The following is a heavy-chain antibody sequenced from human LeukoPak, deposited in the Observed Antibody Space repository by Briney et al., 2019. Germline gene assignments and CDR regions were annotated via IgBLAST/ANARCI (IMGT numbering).Heavy chain of an antibody. CDR2: IYYSGST. CDR1: GGSISSSSNY. V-gene: IGHV4-39*01. J-gene: IGHJ5*02. Sequence: SETLSLTCTVSGGSISSSSNYWGWIRQPPGKGLEWIGSIYYSGSTYSNPSLKSRVTISVDTSKNQFSLKLSSVTAADTAVYYCARQLHIVVVVAAWFDPWGQGTLVTVSS. CDR3: ARQLHIVVVVAAWFDP. D-gene: IGHD2-15*01.